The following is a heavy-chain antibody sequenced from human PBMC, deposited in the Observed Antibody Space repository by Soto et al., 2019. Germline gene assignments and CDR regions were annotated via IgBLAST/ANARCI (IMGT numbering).Heavy chain of an antibody. D-gene: IGHD1-26*01. Sequence: ESGGGVVQPGRSLRLSCAASGFNFNIYGMHWVRQAPGKGLEWVAIIRHDGSNIHYVDSVKGRFTISRDNSKNMVYLEMNSLRAEDTATYYCARDGVGATTFFGYFDYWGQGTLVIVSS. V-gene: IGHV3-33*01. CDR2: IRHDGSNI. CDR3: ARDGVGATTFFGYFDY. CDR1: GFNFNIYG. J-gene: IGHJ4*02.